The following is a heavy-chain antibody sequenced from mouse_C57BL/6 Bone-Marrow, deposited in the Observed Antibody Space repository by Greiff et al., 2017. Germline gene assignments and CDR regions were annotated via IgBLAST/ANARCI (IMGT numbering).Heavy chain of an antibody. CDR3: ARTYGTLYYYAMDY. J-gene: IGHJ4*01. Sequence: VQLQQPGAELVKPGASVKMSCKASGYTFTSYWITWVKQRPGQGLEWIGDIYPGSGSTNYNEKFKSKATLTVDTSSSPAYMQLSSLTSEDSAVYYCARTYGTLYYYAMDYWGQGTSVTVSS. CDR1: GYTFTSYW. D-gene: IGHD1-1*01. V-gene: IGHV1-55*01. CDR2: IYPGSGST.